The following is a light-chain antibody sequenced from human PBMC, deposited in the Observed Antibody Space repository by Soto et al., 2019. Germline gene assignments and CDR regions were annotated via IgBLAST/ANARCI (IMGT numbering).Light chain of an antibody. CDR3: SSYAGRDSWI. Sequence: QSVLTQPPSASGSPGQSVTISCTGTSSDVGGYNYVSWYQQYSGKAPKLIVYEVNRRPSGVPDRFSGSKSGNTASLTVSGLQAEDEADYHCSSYAGRDSWIFGGGTKVTVL. V-gene: IGLV2-8*01. J-gene: IGLJ2*01. CDR2: EVN. CDR1: SSDVGGYNY.